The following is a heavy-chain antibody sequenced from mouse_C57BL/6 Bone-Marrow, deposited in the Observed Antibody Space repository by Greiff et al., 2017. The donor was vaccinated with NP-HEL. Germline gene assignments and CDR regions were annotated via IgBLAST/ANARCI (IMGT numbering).Heavy chain of an antibody. CDR1: GFTFSSYA. Sequence: EVKLMESGGGLVKPGGSLKLSCAASGFTFSSYAMSWVRQTPEKRLEWVAPISDGGSYTYYPDNVKGRFTISRDNAKHHLYLQMSHLKSEDTAMYYCARVPGSQDYVDYWGQGTTLTVSA. D-gene: IGHD1-1*01. CDR3: ARVPGSQDYVDY. J-gene: IGHJ2*01. CDR2: ISDGGSYT. V-gene: IGHV5-4*03.